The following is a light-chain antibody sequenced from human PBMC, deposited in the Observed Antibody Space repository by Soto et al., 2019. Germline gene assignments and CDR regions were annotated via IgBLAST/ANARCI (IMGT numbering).Light chain of an antibody. V-gene: IGKV1-17*03. Sequence: DIQMTQSPSAMSASVGDRVTITCRASRGISNYLAWFQQKPGKVPKRLIYAAFTLQSGVPSRFSGSGSGAEFTLTISSLQPEDFATYYCQQSFRPLLTFGGGTKVDTK. CDR1: RGISNY. J-gene: IGKJ4*01. CDR2: AAF. CDR3: QQSFRPLLT.